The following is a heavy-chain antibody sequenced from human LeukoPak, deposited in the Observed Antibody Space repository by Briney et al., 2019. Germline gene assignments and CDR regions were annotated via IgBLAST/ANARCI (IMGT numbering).Heavy chain of an antibody. CDR1: GLTFNAYG. CDR3: AKRGDYSRGRGFYYMDV. CDR2: IQYDGSDK. D-gene: IGHD4-11*01. Sequence: GGSLRLSCEVSGLTFNAYGMHWVRQAPGKGLEWMAFIQYDGSDKYYADSVKGRFTISRDNSKNTLFLQMNSLRGEDTAVYYCAKRGDYSRGRGFYYMDVWGTGTTVTVSS. J-gene: IGHJ6*03. V-gene: IGHV3-30*02.